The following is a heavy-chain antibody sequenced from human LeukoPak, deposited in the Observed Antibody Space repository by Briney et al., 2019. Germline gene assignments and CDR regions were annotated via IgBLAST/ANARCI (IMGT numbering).Heavy chain of an antibody. CDR3: AKGPTSVAAYYFDN. CDR1: GFSFSNYA. Sequence: GGPLRLSCAASGFSFSNYAMSWVRQGPGKGLEWVVGISAGGSSTYYADSVKGRFTISRDNSKNTLYLQMNNLRAEDTAVYYCAKGPTSVAAYYFDNWGQGNPVTVSS. CDR2: ISAGGSST. J-gene: IGHJ4*02. V-gene: IGHV3-23*01. D-gene: IGHD6-19*01.